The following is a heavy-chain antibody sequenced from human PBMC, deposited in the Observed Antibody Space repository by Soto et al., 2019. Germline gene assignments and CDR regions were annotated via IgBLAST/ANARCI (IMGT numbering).Heavy chain of an antibody. J-gene: IGHJ4*02. D-gene: IGHD6-6*01. CDR3: ARVVGSSSSYFDY. CDR2: IYSGGST. V-gene: IGHV3-53*01. CDR1: GFTVSSNY. Sequence: GGSLRLSCAASGFTVSSNYMSWVRQAPGKGLEWVSVIYSGGSTYYADSVKGRFTISRDNSKNTLYLQMNSLRAEDTAVYYCARVVGSSSSYFDYWGQGTLVTVSS.